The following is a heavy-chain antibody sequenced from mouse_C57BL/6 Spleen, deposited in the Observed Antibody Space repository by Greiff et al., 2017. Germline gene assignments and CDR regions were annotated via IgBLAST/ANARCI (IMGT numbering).Heavy chain of an antibody. CDR2: INYDGSST. V-gene: IGHV5-16*01. CDR1: GFTFSDYY. CDR3: ARGSSYWYFDV. D-gene: IGHD1-1*01. J-gene: IGHJ1*03. Sequence: EVKLVESEGGLVQPGSSMKLSCTASGFTFSDYYMAWVRQVPEKGLEWVANINYDGSSTYYLDSFKSRFIISRDNAKNILYLQMSSLKSEDTATYYCARGSSYWYFDVWGTGTTVTVSS.